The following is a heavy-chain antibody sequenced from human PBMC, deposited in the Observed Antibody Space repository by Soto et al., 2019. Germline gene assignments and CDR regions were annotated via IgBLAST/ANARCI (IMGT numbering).Heavy chain of an antibody. CDR2: TYYRSKWYN. D-gene: IGHD2-2*01. CDR1: GDSVSSNSVA. Sequence: SQTLSLTCAISGDSVSSNSVAWNWIRQSPSRGLEWLGRTYYRSKWYNDYAVSVKSRITINPDTSKNQFSLQLNSVTPEDTAVYYCARTLAYCSSTSCYAPWFDSWGHLTLVTICS. V-gene: IGHV6-1*01. CDR3: ARTLAYCSSTSCYAPWFDS. J-gene: IGHJ5*01.